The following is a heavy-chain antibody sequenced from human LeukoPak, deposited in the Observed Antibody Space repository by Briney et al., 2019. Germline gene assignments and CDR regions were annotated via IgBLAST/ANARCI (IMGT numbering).Heavy chain of an antibody. J-gene: IGHJ4*02. CDR1: GFTFSSYW. CDR2: IKQDGSEK. V-gene: IGHV3-7*01. D-gene: IGHD3-3*01. CDR3: ARGPSYYDFWSGYSLDY. Sequence: PGGSLRLSCAAFGFTFSSYWMSWVRQAPGKGLEWVANIKQDGSEKYYVDSVKGRFTISRDNAKNSLYLQMNSLRAEDTAVYYCARGPSYYDFWSGYSLDYWGQGTLVTVSS.